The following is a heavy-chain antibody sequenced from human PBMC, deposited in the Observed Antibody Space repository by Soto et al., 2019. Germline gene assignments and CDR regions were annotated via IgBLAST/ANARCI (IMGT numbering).Heavy chain of an antibody. CDR3: ARAMDDYSNFFDY. Sequence: GGSLRLSCAASGFTFSSYGMHWVRQAPGKGLEWVAVIWYDGSNKYYADSVKGRFTISRDNSKNTLYLQMNSLRAEDTAVYYCARAMDDYSNFFDYWGQGTLVTVSS. CDR2: IWYDGSNK. J-gene: IGHJ4*02. V-gene: IGHV3-33*01. D-gene: IGHD4-4*01. CDR1: GFTFSSYG.